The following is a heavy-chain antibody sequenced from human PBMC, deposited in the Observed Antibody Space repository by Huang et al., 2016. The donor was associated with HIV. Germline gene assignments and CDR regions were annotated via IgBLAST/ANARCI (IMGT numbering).Heavy chain of an antibody. V-gene: IGHV3-30*02. J-gene: IGHJ4*02. D-gene: IGHD3-10*01. CDR2: IRNDGGNI. Sequence: QVQLVESGGGVVQPGGSLRLSCVTSQFPFNKYGIHWGRQGPGQGLERVAFIRNDGGNIYYSESIKGRFIISRDNSNNTLFLQMNSLRLDDTGKYYCAKDRFGSDWGRGTLVIVSS. CDR1: QFPFNKYG. CDR3: AKDRFGSD.